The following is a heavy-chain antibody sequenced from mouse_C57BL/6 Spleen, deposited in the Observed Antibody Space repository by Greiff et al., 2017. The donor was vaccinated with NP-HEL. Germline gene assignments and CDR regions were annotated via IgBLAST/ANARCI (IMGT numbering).Heavy chain of an antibody. CDR1: GYTFTSYG. D-gene: IGHD1-1*01. V-gene: IGHV1-81*01. Sequence: QVQLKESGAELARPGASVKLSCKASGYTFTSYGISWVKQRTGQGLEWIGEIYPRSGNTYYNEKFKGKATLTADKSSSTAYMELRSLTSEDSAVYFGARGPSFTTVGGYWGQGTTLTVSS. CDR3: ARGPSFTTVGGY. J-gene: IGHJ2*01. CDR2: IYPRSGNT.